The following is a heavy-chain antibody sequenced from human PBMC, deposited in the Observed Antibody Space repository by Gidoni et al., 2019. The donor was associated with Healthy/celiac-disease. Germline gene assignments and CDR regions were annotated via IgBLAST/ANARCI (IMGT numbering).Heavy chain of an antibody. CDR2: IKSKTDVGTT. V-gene: IGHV3-15*01. D-gene: IGHD5-18*01. CDR1: GFTFSNAW. J-gene: IGHJ4*02. CDR3: TTDHGQLWMDY. Sequence: EVQLVESGGGLVKPGGSLRLSCAASGFTFSNAWMSWVRQAPGKGLEWVGRIKSKTDVGTTDYAAPVKGRFTISRDDSKNTLYLQMNSLKTEDTAVYYCTTDHGQLWMDYWGQGTLVTVSS.